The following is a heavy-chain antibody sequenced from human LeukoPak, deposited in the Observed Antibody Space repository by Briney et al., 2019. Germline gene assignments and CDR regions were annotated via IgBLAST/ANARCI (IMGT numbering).Heavy chain of an antibody. Sequence: GGSLRLSCAASGFTFSSYSMNWVRQAPGKGLEWVSSISSSSSYIYYADSVKGRFTISRDNAKNSLYLQMNSLRAEDTAVYYCAREWPYYYGMDVRGQGTTVTVSS. J-gene: IGHJ6*02. CDR1: GFTFSSYS. CDR2: ISSSSSYI. CDR3: AREWPYYYGMDV. V-gene: IGHV3-21*01. D-gene: IGHD5-24*01.